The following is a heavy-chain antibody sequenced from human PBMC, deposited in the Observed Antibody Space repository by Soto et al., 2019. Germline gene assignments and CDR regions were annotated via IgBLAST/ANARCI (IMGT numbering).Heavy chain of an antibody. CDR3: ARDQPRMVRGGHFDY. CDR2: IYSGGST. CDR1: GFTVSSNY. V-gene: IGHV3-66*01. Sequence: EVQLVESGGGLVQPGGSLRLSCAASGFTVSSNYMSWVRQAPGKGLEWVSVIYSGGSTYYADSVKGRFTISRDNSKNTLYLQMNSLRAEDTAVYYCARDQPRMVRGGHFDYWGQGTLVTVSS. D-gene: IGHD3-10*01. J-gene: IGHJ4*02.